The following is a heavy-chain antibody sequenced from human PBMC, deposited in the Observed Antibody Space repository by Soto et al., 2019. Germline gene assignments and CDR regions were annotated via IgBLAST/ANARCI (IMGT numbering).Heavy chain of an antibody. CDR3: AKDYYDSSGYSHNWFDP. D-gene: IGHD3-22*01. CDR1: GGSISSGGYY. V-gene: IGHV4-31*03. J-gene: IGHJ5*02. Sequence: SETLSLTCTVSGGSISSGGYYWSWIRQHPGKGLEWIGYIYYSGSTYYNPSLKRRVTISVDTSKNQFSLKLSSVTAAETAVYYCAKDYYDSSGYSHNWFDPWGQGTLVTVSS. CDR2: IYYSGST.